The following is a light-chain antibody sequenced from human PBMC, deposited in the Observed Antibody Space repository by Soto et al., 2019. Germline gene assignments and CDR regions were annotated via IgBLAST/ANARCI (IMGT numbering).Light chain of an antibody. V-gene: IGLV1-40*01. Sequence: QLVLTQPPSVSGASGQRVTISCIGSSSNIGAGYDVHWYQQLPGTAPKLLMHGNSNRPSGVPDRFSGSRSGSSGSLAITGLQAEDEADYYCQSYDNNLSAWVFGGGTKVTVL. CDR2: GNS. CDR3: QSYDNNLSAWV. J-gene: IGLJ3*02. CDR1: SSNIGAGYD.